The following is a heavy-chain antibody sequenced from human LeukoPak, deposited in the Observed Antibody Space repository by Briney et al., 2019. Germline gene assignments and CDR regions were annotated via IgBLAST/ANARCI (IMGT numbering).Heavy chain of an antibody. CDR3: ARDLGYCTNGVCHTRFDY. V-gene: IGHV4-61*01. CDR1: GGSVSRDNYS. CDR2: ISYSGST. Sequence: SETLSLTCTVSGGSVSRDNYSWSWIRQPPGKGLGWIGYISYSGSTNYNPSLKSRVTISVDTSKNQFSLKLRSVTAADTAVYYCARDLGYCTNGVCHTRFDYWGQGTLVAVPS. D-gene: IGHD2-8*01. J-gene: IGHJ4*02.